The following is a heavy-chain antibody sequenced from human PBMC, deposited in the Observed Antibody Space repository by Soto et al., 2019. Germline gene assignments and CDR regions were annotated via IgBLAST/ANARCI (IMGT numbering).Heavy chain of an antibody. D-gene: IGHD1-1*01. V-gene: IGHV3-23*01. CDR3: AKDQGTATTYFNY. J-gene: IGHJ4*02. CDR2: ISNSGGST. CDR1: GFSFSSYG. Sequence: EVQLWESGGGLVQPGGSLRLSCAASGFSFSSYGMSWVRQAPGKGLEWVSGISNSGGSTYYADSVKGRFTISRDNSKNTLYLQMNSLRADDTAVYYCAKDQGTATTYFNYWGQGTLVTVSS.